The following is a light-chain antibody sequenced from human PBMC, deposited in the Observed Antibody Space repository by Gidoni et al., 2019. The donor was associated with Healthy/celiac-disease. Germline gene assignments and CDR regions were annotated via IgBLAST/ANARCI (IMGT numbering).Light chain of an antibody. Sequence: NFMLTQPHSVSESPGQTVTISCTRSRGSSASTYVQWYQQRPGSAPTTVIYEDNQRPAGVPDRFSGSIDSSSNSASLTISGLKTEDEADYYCQSYDSSNRVFGGGTKLTVL. CDR3: QSYDSSNRV. CDR1: RGSSASTY. V-gene: IGLV6-57*03. CDR2: EDN. J-gene: IGLJ3*02.